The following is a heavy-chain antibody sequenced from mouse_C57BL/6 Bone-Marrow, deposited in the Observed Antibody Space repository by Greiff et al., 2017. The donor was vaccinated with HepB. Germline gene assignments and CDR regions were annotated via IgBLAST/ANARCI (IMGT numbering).Heavy chain of an antibody. D-gene: IGHD2-1*01. Sequence: DVQLQESGPELVKPGASVKIPCKASGYTFTDYNMDWVKQSHGKSLEWIGDINPNNGGTIYNQKFKGKATLTVDKSSSTAYMELRSLTSEDTAVYYCARSRVNLWYFDVWGTGTTVTVAS. V-gene: IGHV1-18*01. J-gene: IGHJ1*03. CDR1: GYTFTDYN. CDR3: ARSRVNLWYFDV. CDR2: INPNNGGT.